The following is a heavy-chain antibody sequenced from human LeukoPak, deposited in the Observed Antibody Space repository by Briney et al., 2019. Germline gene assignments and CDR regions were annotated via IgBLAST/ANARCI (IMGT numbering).Heavy chain of an antibody. CDR2: ISSNGGST. CDR1: GFTFSSYA. J-gene: IGHJ4*02. V-gene: IGHV3-64*01. D-gene: IGHD3-10*01. Sequence: GGSLRLSCAASGFTFSSYAMHWVRQAPGKGLEYVSAISSNGGSTYYANSVKGRFTTSRDNSKNTLYLQMGSLRAEDMAVYYCARGLLWFGELVYFDYWGQGTLVTVSS. CDR3: ARGLLWFGELVYFDY.